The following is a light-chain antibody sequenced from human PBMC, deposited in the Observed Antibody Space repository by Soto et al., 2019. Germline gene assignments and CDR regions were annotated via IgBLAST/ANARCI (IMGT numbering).Light chain of an antibody. J-gene: IGKJ1*01. CDR3: QQSYSTPWT. CDR2: AAS. CDR1: QSISSY. Sequence: DIQMTQSPSSLSASVGDRVTITCRASQSISSYLNWYQQKPGKAPKLLIYAASSLQSGVPSRFSGSGSGTDFTLTISSLQPEDFETYYGQQSYSTPWTLGQWTRVEMK. V-gene: IGKV1-39*01.